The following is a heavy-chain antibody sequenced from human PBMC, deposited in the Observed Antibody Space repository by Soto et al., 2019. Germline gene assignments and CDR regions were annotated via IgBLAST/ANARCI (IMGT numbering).Heavy chain of an antibody. CDR1: GYTFTSYG. Sequence: ASVKVSCKASGYTFTSYGISWVRQAPGQGLEWMGWISAYNGNTNYAQKLQGRVTMTTDTSTSTAYMELRSLRSDDTAVYYCAKVGYSGYDVGAFDYWGQGTLVTVSS. D-gene: IGHD5-12*01. CDR3: AKVGYSGYDVGAFDY. CDR2: ISAYNGNT. J-gene: IGHJ4*02. V-gene: IGHV1-18*01.